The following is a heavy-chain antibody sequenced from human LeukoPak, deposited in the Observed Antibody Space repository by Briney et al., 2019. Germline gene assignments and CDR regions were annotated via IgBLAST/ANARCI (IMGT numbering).Heavy chain of an antibody. V-gene: IGHV3-30*18. CDR2: ISYDGSNK. CDR1: GFTFSSYG. CDR3: AKEKNDYGDYYFDY. Sequence: GGSLRLSCAASGFTFSSYGMHWVRQAPGKGLEWVAVISYDGSNKYYADSVKGRFTISRDNSKNTLYLQMNSLRAEDTAVYHCAKEKNDYGDYYFDYWGRGTLVTVSS. J-gene: IGHJ4*02. D-gene: IGHD4-17*01.